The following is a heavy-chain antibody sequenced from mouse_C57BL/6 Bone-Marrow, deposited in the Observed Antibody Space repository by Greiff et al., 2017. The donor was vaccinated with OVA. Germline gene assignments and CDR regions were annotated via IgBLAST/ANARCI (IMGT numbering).Heavy chain of an antibody. CDR2: INPYNGGT. Sequence: VQLQQSGPVLVKPGASVKMSCKASGYTFTDYYMNWVKQSHGKSLEWIGVINPYNGGTSYNQKFKGKATLTVDKSSSTAYMELNSLTSEDSAVYYCAKHPLLRTGYFDVWGTGTTVTVSS. CDR1: GYTFTDYY. V-gene: IGHV1-19*01. J-gene: IGHJ1*03. D-gene: IGHD1-1*01. CDR3: AKHPLLRTGYFDV.